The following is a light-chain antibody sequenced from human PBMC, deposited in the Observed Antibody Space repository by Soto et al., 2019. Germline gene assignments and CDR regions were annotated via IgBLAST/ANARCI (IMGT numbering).Light chain of an antibody. V-gene: IGKV3-20*01. Sequence: EIVLTQSPGTLSLSPGERATLSCRASQSVSNNYLAWYQQKPGQAPRLLIYGASSRATGIPDRFSGGGSGTDFTLTISSLEPEDFTLYYCQQYVTSAITFGQGTRLEIK. CDR2: GAS. CDR3: QQYVTSAIT. J-gene: IGKJ5*01. CDR1: QSVSNNY.